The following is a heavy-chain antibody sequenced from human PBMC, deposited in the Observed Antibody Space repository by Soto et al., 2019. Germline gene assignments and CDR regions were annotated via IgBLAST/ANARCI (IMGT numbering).Heavy chain of an antibody. CDR3: VRCDSGNPKN. J-gene: IGHJ4*02. Sequence: EVQLVESGGGLVQPGGSLRLSCVVSGFTLSDHYIDWVRQAPGKGLEWVGRTKNKAQRYTTEYAASVKGRFTISRDDSEDSVYLRMKSRKTVGTAVYNCVRCDSGNPKNWGQGTLVTVSS. D-gene: IGHD1-26*01. CDR2: TKNKAQRYTT. V-gene: IGHV3-72*01. CDR1: GFTLSDHY.